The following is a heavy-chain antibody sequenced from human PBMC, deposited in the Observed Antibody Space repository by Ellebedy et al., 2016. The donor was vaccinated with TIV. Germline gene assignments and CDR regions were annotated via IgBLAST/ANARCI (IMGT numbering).Heavy chain of an antibody. CDR2: ISYDGSNE. D-gene: IGHD3-10*01. CDR3: AREYEEYYFDY. Sequence: GGSLRLSCAASGFTFSSYDMHWVRQAPGKGLEWVAVISYDGSNEYYADFVKGRFTISRDNSKNTLYLQMNSLRAEDTAVYYCAREYEEYYFDYWGQGTLVTVSS. J-gene: IGHJ4*02. V-gene: IGHV3-30*03. CDR1: GFTFSSYD.